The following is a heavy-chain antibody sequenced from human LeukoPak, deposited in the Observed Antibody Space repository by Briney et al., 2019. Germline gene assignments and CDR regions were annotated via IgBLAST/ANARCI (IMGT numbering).Heavy chain of an antibody. D-gene: IGHD6-19*01. CDR2: INTDGTVT. CDR3: ATKQWLAPPPDS. CDR1: GSTFSKHW. J-gene: IGHJ4*02. V-gene: IGHV3-74*01. Sequence: GGSLRLSCAASGSTFSKHWVLWVRQAPGKGLESVSRINTDGTVTTYADSVKGRFTVSRDNADNTMFLQMNSVRDEDTAVYYCATKQWLAPPPDSWGQGTPVTVSS.